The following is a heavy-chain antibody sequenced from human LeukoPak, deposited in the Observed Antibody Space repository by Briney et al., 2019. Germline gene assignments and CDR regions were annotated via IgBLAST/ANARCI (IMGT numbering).Heavy chain of an antibody. Sequence: ASVTVSCKASGYTFTSYGISWVRQAPGQGLEWMGWISAYNGNTNYAQKLQGRVTMTTDTSTSTAYMELRSLRSDDTAVYYCARQTYYYDSSGPQPYGMDVWGQGTTVTVSS. D-gene: IGHD3-22*01. CDR1: GYTFTSYG. CDR2: ISAYNGNT. CDR3: ARQTYYYDSSGPQPYGMDV. V-gene: IGHV1-18*01. J-gene: IGHJ6*02.